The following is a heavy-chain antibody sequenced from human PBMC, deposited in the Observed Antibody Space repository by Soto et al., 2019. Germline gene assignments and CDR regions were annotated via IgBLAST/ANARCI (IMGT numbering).Heavy chain of an antibody. Sequence: SETLSLTCTVSGGSISSSSYYWGWIRQPPGKGLEWIGSIYYSGSTYYNPSLKSRVTISVDTSKNQFSLKLSSVTAADTAVYYCAGPQTTVTENWFDPWGQGTLVTVSS. V-gene: IGHV4-39*01. CDR2: IYYSGST. CDR1: GGSISSSSYY. J-gene: IGHJ5*02. D-gene: IGHD4-17*01. CDR3: AGPQTTVTENWFDP.